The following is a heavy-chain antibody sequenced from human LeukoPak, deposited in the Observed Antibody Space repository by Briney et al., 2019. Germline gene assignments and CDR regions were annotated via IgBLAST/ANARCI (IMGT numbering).Heavy chain of an antibody. V-gene: IGHV3-30*02. J-gene: IGHJ6*03. CDR2: IRYDGSNK. CDR3: ARDSREAGGNYYYYMDV. CDR1: GFTFSSYG. Sequence: GGSLRLSCAASGFTFSSYGMHWVRPAPGKGLEWVAFIRYDGSNKYYADSVKGRFTISRDNSKNTLYLQMGSVRAEDMAVYYCARDSREAGGNYYYYMDVWGKGTTVTVSS.